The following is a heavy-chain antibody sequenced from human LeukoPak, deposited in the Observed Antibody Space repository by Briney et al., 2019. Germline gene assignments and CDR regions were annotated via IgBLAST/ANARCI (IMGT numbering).Heavy chain of an antibody. CDR3: ARDHSSGWVVYFDY. CDR2: IYTSGST. D-gene: IGHD6-19*01. J-gene: IGHJ4*02. V-gene: IGHV4-4*07. Sequence: SETLSLTCTVSGGSISSYYWSWIRQPAGKGLEWIGRIYTSGSTNYNPSLKSRVTMSVDTSKNQFSLKLSSVTAADTAVYYRARDHSSGWVVYFDYWGQGTLVTVSS. CDR1: GGSISSYY.